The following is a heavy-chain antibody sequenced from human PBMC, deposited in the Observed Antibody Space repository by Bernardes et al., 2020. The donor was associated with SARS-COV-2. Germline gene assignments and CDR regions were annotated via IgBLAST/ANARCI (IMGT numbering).Heavy chain of an antibody. CDR2: IGGSGDDT. CDR1: GFTFTNFA. Sequence: GGSLRLSRAASGFTFTNFAMSWVRQAPGKGLEWVSTIGGSGDDTNYADSVRGRFTVSRDYSKNTLFLHMNSLRAEDTAVYYCAKDRRWFYVSGTMDYWGQGTLVTVSS. V-gene: IGHV3-23*01. D-gene: IGHD3-10*01. CDR3: AKDRRWFYVSGTMDY. J-gene: IGHJ4*02.